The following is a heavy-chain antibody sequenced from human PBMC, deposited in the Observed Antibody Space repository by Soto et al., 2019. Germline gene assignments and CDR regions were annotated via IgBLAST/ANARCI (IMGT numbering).Heavy chain of an antibody. V-gene: IGHV4-4*02. Sequence: PSETLSLTCAVSGGSFTSNNCWTWVRQPPGQGLEWIGEIYRTGNTNYNPSLKSRVTISLDKSENQFSLKVTSLTAADTAVYYCASRDPGTSVDYWGQGTLVTVSS. CDR1: GGSFTSNNC. CDR3: ASRDPGTSVDY. D-gene: IGHD1-7*01. CDR2: IYRTGNT. J-gene: IGHJ4*02.